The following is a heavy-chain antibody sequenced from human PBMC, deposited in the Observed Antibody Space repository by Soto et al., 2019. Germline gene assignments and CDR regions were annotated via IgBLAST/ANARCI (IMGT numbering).Heavy chain of an antibody. CDR2: INHSGST. D-gene: IGHD2-2*01. V-gene: IGHV4-34*01. CDR3: ARGLGYCSSTSCKGEDWFDP. J-gene: IGHJ5*02. Sequence: SETLSLTCAVYGGSFSGYYWSWIRQPPGKGLEWIGEINHSGSTNYNPSLKSRVTISVDTSENQFSLKLSSVTAADTAVYYCARGLGYCSSTSCKGEDWFDPWGQGTLVTVSS. CDR1: GGSFSGYY.